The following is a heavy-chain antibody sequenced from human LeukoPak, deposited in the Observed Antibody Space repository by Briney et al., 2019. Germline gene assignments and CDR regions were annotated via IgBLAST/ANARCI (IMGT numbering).Heavy chain of an antibody. Sequence: RPGGSLRLSCAASGFTFSSYWMHWVRQVSGKGLVWVSRINSDGSSTSYADSVKGRFTISRDNAKNSLYLQMNGLRVEDTAVYYCARDGAGTAAFAYLKGMDVWGQGTTVTVSS. CDR3: ARDGAGTAAFAYLKGMDV. CDR2: INSDGSST. CDR1: GFTFSSYW. J-gene: IGHJ6*02. D-gene: IGHD6-25*01. V-gene: IGHV3-74*01.